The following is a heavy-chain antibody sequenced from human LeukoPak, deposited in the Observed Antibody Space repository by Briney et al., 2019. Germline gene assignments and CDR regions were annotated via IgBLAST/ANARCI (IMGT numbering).Heavy chain of an antibody. CDR3: ARDHQHAFDI. CDR2: IKQDGSEK. CDR1: GLTFRNYG. J-gene: IGHJ3*02. V-gene: IGHV3-7*01. Sequence: SGGSLRLSCAASGLTFRNYGMSWVRQAPGKGLEWVANIKQDGSEKYYVDSVKGRFTISRDNAKNSLYLQMNSLRDEDTAVYYCARDHQHAFDIWGQGTMVTVSS.